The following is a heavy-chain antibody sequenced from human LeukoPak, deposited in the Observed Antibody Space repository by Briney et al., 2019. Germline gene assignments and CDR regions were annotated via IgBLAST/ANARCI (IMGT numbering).Heavy chain of an antibody. D-gene: IGHD5-12*01. Sequence: GGSLRLSCAASGFTFSSYSMNWLRQAPGKGLEWVSYISDNSGTTYYADSVKGRFTISRDNAKNSLYLQMNSLTDEDTAVYFCALRRRYSYDNWGQGTLVTVSS. CDR3: ALRRRYSYDN. V-gene: IGHV3-48*02. J-gene: IGHJ1*01. CDR1: GFTFSSYS. CDR2: ISDNSGTT.